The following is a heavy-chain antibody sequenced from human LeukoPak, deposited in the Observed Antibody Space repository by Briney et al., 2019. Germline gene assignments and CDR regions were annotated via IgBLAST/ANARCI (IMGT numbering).Heavy chain of an antibody. D-gene: IGHD2-15*01. Sequence: SQTLSLTCTVSGGSISSGSYYWSWIRQPAGKGLEWIGRIYTSGSTNYNPSLKSRVTISVDTSKNQFSLKLSSVTAADTAVYYCARGKLGYCSGGSCSRRYYYYMDVWGKGTTVTVSS. CDR3: ARGKLGYCSGGSCSRRYYYYMDV. V-gene: IGHV4-61*02. CDR2: IYTSGST. J-gene: IGHJ6*03. CDR1: GGSISSGSYY.